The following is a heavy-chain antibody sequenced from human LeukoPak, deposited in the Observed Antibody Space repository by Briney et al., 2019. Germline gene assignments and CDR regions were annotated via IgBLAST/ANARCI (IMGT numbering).Heavy chain of an antibody. V-gene: IGHV3-15*01. CDR3: ATDLHFGYCTATSCANY. CDR1: GFTFISSW. CDR2: IRSTPDGGAT. D-gene: IGHD2-2*03. Sequence: PGGSLRLSCAASGFTFISSWMTWVRQAPGKGLEWVGRIRSTPDGGATDYAAPVKGRFTISRDDSKNTVYLQMSSLRTEDTAVYYCATDLHFGYCTATSCANYWGQGTLVTVSS. J-gene: IGHJ4*02.